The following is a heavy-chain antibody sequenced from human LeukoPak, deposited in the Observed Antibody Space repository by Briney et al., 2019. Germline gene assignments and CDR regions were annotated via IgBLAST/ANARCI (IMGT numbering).Heavy chain of an antibody. V-gene: IGHV3-30-3*01. CDR1: KFTFSSYT. Sequence: GGSLRLSCVASKFTFSSYTMHWVRQAPGKGLEWVAVISWDGGTIHYADSVNGRFTISRDDSKSTLYLQMSSLRADDTAVYYCARDFVYCSATSCQDYWGQGTLVTVSS. CDR3: ARDFVYCSATSCQDY. D-gene: IGHD2-2*01. J-gene: IGHJ4*02. CDR2: ISWDGGTI.